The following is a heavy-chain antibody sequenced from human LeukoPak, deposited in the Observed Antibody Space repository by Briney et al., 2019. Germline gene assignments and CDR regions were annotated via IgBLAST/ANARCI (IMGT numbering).Heavy chain of an antibody. Sequence: PGGSLRLSCAASGFTFSSYSMNWVRQAPGKGLEWVSSISSSSSYIYYADSVKGRFTISRDNAKNSLYLQMNSLRAEDTAVYYCARANYGGNNRYFDYWGQGTLVTVSS. CDR1: GFTFSSYS. CDR2: ISSSSSYI. D-gene: IGHD4-23*01. J-gene: IGHJ4*02. V-gene: IGHV3-21*01. CDR3: ARANYGGNNRYFDY.